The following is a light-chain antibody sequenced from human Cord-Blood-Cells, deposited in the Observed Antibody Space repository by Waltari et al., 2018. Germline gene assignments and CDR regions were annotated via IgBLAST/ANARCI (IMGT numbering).Light chain of an antibody. CDR3: QSADSSGTYWV. CDR1: ALPKQY. J-gene: IGLJ3*02. Sequence: SYELTLPPSVSVSPGQTARITCSGDALPKQYAYWYQQKPGQAPVLVIYKDSERPSGIPERFSGSSSGTTVTLTISGVQAEGEADYYCQSADSSGTYWVFGGGTKLTVL. CDR2: KDS. V-gene: IGLV3-25*02.